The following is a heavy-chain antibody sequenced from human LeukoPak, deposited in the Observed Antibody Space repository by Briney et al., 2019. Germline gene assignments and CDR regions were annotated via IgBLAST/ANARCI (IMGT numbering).Heavy chain of an antibody. D-gene: IGHD3-10*01. CDR2: TYYRSKWYN. J-gene: IGHJ4*02. Sequence: SQTLSLTCAISGDSVSSNSAAWNWIRQSPSRGLEWLGRTYYRSKWYNDYAVSVKSRITINPDTSKNQFSLQLNSVTPEDTAVYYCARGITPVQLERRVWFGELLFEYLYYFDYWGQGTLVTVSS. V-gene: IGHV6-1*01. CDR3: ARGITPVQLERRVWFGELLFEYLYYFDY. CDR1: GDSVSSNSAA.